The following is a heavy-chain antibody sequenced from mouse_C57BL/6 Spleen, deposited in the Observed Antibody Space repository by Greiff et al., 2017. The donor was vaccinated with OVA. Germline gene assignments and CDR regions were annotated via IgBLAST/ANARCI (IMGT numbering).Heavy chain of an antibody. CDR2: IWSGGST. D-gene: IGHD3-2*02. J-gene: IGHJ4*01. CDR3: ARPAQATPYAMDY. CDR1: GFSLTSYG. V-gene: IGHV2-2*01. Sequence: VKLMESGPGLVQPSQSLSITCTVSGFSLTSYGVHWVRQSPGKGLEWLGVIWSGGSTDYNAAFISRLSISKDNSKSQVFFKMNSLQADDTAIYYCARPAQATPYAMDYWGQGTSVTVSS.